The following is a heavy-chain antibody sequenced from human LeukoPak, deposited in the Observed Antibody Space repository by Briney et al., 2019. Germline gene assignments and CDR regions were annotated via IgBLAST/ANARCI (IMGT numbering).Heavy chain of an antibody. CDR2: INHSGST. CDR1: GGSISGGAYS. Sequence: PSETLSLTCTVSGGSISGGAYSWSWIRQPPGKGLEWIGEINHSGSTNYNPSLKSRVTISVDTSKNQFSLKLSSVTAADTAVYYCARGRPVYNWKRPGYFDYWGQGTLVTVSS. V-gene: IGHV4-34*01. D-gene: IGHD1-20*01. J-gene: IGHJ4*02. CDR3: ARGRPVYNWKRPGYFDY.